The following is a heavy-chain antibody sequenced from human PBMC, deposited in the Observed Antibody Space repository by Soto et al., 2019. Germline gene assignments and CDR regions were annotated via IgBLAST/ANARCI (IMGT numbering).Heavy chain of an antibody. Sequence: QLQLQESGPGLVKPSETLSLTCTVSGGSISSSSYYWGWIRQPPGKGLEWIGSIYYSGSTYYNPSLKSRVTMSVDTSKNQFSLKLSSVTAADTAVYYCASIITEVLYCSSTSCYDYYYYYMDVWGKGTTVTVSS. CDR2: IYYSGST. CDR3: ASIITEVLYCSSTSCYDYYYYYMDV. CDR1: GGSISSSSYY. J-gene: IGHJ6*03. V-gene: IGHV4-39*01. D-gene: IGHD2-2*01.